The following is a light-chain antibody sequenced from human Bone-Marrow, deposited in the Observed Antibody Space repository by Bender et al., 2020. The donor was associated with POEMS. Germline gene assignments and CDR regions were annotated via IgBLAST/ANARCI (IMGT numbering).Light chain of an antibody. CDR3: GAWDDSLNGPV. Sequence: QSVLTQPPSMSEAPRQRVTISCSGSSSNIGNNAVNWYQQVPGKAPKLLIYYDDVLSSGVSDRFSGSKSGTSASLAISGLQSEDEADYFCGAWDDSLNGPVFGGGTKVTVL. CDR2: YDD. CDR1: SSNIGNNA. V-gene: IGLV1-36*01. J-gene: IGLJ3*02.